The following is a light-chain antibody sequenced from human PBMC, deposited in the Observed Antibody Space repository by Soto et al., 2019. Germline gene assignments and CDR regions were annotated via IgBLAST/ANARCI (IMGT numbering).Light chain of an antibody. V-gene: IGKV2-30*02. CDR3: MQGTHWPPIT. CDR1: QSLVHNDGNTY. J-gene: IGKJ5*01. CDR2: KVS. Sequence: DVVVTQSPLSLPVTLGQAASISCRSSQSLVHNDGNTYLSWFLQRPGQSPRRLIYKVSKRESGVPDRFSGSGSGTDFTLKISRVEAEDVGVYYCMQGTHWPPITFGQGTRLEI.